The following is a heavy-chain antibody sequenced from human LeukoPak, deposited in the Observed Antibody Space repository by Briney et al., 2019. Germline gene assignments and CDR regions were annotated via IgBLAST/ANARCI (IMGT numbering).Heavy chain of an antibody. CDR1: GGSISSYY. D-gene: IGHD4-17*01. CDR3: ARDYGDFPAYYFDY. V-gene: IGHV4-59*12. Sequence: SETLSLTCTVSGGSISSYYWSWIRQPPGKGLEWIGYIYYSGSTNYNPSLKSRVTMSMDTSMNQFALKLRSVTAADTAVYYCARDYGDFPAYYFDYWGQGTLVTVSS. CDR2: IYYSGST. J-gene: IGHJ4*02.